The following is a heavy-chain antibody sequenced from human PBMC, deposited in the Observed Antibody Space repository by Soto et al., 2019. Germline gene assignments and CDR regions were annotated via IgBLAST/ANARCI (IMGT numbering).Heavy chain of an antibody. Sequence: SGPTLVNPTQTLTLTCTFSGVSLSTSGMGVGWIRLPPGKALEWLALVYWDDDKRYSPSLKSRLTITKDTSKNQVVLTMTYMDPVDTATYYCGHMIEGAFFDLWGQGTLVTVSS. D-gene: IGHD2-21*01. J-gene: IGHJ4*02. CDR3: GHMIEGAFFDL. V-gene: IGHV2-5*02. CDR1: GVSLSTSGMG. CDR2: VYWDDDK.